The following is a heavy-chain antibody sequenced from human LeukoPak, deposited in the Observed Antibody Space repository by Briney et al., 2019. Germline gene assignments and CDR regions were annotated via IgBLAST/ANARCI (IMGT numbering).Heavy chain of an antibody. D-gene: IGHD3-3*01. Sequence: PSETLSLTCAVYGGSFSGYYWSWIRQPPGKGLEWIGELNHSGSTNYNPSLKSRVTISVDTSKNQFSLKLSSVTAADTAVYYCARGNAITIFGVVNIRGYFDYWGQGTLVTVSS. CDR3: ARGNAITIFGVVNIRGYFDY. J-gene: IGHJ4*02. CDR2: LNHSGST. CDR1: GGSFSGYY. V-gene: IGHV4-34*01.